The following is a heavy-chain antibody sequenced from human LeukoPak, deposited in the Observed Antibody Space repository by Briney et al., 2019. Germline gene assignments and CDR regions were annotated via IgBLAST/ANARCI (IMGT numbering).Heavy chain of an antibody. Sequence: PSETLSLTCTVSGGSISSYYWSWIRQPPGKGLEWIGYIYYIGSTNYNPSLKSRVTISVDTSKNQFSLKLSSVTAADTAVYYCARVRDYSSSWYDYYYYGMDVWGQGTTVTVSS. D-gene: IGHD6-13*01. CDR2: IYYIGST. CDR3: ARVRDYSSSWYDYYYYGMDV. J-gene: IGHJ6*02. V-gene: IGHV4-59*01. CDR1: GGSISSYY.